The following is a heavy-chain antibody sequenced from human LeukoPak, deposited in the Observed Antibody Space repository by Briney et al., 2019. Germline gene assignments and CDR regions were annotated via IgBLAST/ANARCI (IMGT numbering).Heavy chain of an antibody. J-gene: IGHJ5*02. Sequence: ASVKVSRKASGYTFTSYGISWVRQAPGQGLEWMGWISAYNGNTSYAQKLQGRVTMTTDTSTSTAYMELRSLRSDDTAVYYCARDRHREYYDFWSGYYSYYNWFDPWGQGTLVTVSS. CDR2: ISAYNGNT. V-gene: IGHV1-18*01. CDR3: ARDRHREYYDFWSGYYSYYNWFDP. CDR1: GYTFTSYG. D-gene: IGHD3-3*01.